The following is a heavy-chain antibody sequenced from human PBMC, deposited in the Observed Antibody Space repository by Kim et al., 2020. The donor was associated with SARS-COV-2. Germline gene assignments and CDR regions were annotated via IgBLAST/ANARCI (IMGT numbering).Heavy chain of an antibody. CDR1: GGSISSSSYY. Sequence: SETLSLTCTVSGGSISSSSYYWGWIRQPPGKGLEWIGSIYYSGSTYYNPSHKSRVTISVDTSKNQFSLKLSSVTAADTAVYYCSRGTTYYCDSSGYVFDYWGKETLVTVSS. J-gene: IGHJ4*02. CDR3: SRGTTYYCDSSGYVFDY. V-gene: IGHV4-39*07. D-gene: IGHD3-22*01. CDR2: IYYSGST.